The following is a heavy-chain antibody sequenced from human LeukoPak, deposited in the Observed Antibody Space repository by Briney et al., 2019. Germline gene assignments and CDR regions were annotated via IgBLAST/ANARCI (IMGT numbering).Heavy chain of an antibody. J-gene: IGHJ4*02. V-gene: IGHV1-3*04. Sequence: ASVKVSCKPFGYRFTENALHWVRQAPGQRLEWMGWIRTDNGNTKYSQKSQGRVTLTRDTSASTVYVELNSLRSEDTAVYYCGRGGSSGVDYWGQGTLVTVSS. D-gene: IGHD2-15*01. CDR1: GYRFTENA. CDR3: GRGGSSGVDY. CDR2: IRTDNGNT.